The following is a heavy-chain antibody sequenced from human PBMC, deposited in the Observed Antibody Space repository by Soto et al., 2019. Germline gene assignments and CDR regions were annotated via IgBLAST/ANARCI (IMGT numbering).Heavy chain of an antibody. V-gene: IGHV1-69*13. Sequence: ASVKVSCKASGGTFSSYAISWVRQAPGQGLEWMGGIIPIFGTANYAQKFQGRVTITADESTSTAYMELSSLRSEDTAVYYCARAARTAGYCSGGSCYDSGMHVWGQGTTVTVYS. CDR2: IIPIFGTA. D-gene: IGHD2-15*01. CDR1: GGTFSSYA. J-gene: IGHJ6*02. CDR3: ARAARTAGYCSGGSCYDSGMHV.